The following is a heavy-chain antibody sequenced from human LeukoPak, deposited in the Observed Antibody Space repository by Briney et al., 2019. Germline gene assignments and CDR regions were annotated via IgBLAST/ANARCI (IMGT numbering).Heavy chain of an antibody. Sequence: PSETLSLTCTVSGGSISSSSYYWGWIRQPPGKGLEWIGSIYYSGSTYYNPSLKSRVTISVDTSKNQFSLKLSSVTAADTAVYYCARETASNALDIWGLGTMVTVSS. CDR1: GGSISSSSYY. J-gene: IGHJ3*02. CDR3: ARETASNALDI. V-gene: IGHV4-39*07. CDR2: IYYSGST.